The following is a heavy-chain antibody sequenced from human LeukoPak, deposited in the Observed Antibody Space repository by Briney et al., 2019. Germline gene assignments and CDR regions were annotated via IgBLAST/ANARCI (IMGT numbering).Heavy chain of an antibody. CDR1: GFTVDDYG. D-gene: IGHD3-10*01. CDR2: ISGSGGST. Sequence: GGSLRLSCAASGFTVDDYGMSWVRQAPGKGLEWVSAISGSGGSTYYADSVKGRFTISRDNSKNTLYLQMNSLRAEDTAVYYCAKARVYGSGSYNWFDPWGQGTLVTVSS. CDR3: AKARVYGSGSYNWFDP. V-gene: IGHV3-23*01. J-gene: IGHJ5*02.